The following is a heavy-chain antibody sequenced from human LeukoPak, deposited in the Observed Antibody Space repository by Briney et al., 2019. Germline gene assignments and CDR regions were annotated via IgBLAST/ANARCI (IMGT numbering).Heavy chain of an antibody. CDR1: GGSFSGCY. CDR2: INHSGST. V-gene: IGHV4-34*01. J-gene: IGHJ5*02. CDR3: AREGFNPPYGDYP. Sequence: PSETLSLTCAVYGGSFSGCYWSWIRQPPGKGLEWIGEINHSGSTNYNPSLKSRVTISVDTSKNQFSLKPSSVTAADTAVYYCAREGFNPPYGDYPWGQGTLVTVSS. D-gene: IGHD4-17*01.